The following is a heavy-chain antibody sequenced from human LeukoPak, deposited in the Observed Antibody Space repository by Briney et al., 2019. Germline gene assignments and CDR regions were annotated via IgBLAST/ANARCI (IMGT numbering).Heavy chain of an antibody. CDR1: GCIFSSYS. J-gene: IGHJ5*02. CDR3: ARGLLEWPRDEPGGFAP. D-gene: IGHD3-3*01. Sequence: GWSLRLSCACSGCIFSSYSMNWVRQAPGKGLEWISYIDSRGRITYYADSVKGRFTISRDNAKNSLYLQMSSLRAEDAALYYCARGLLEWPRDEPGGFAPWGQGTLVTVSS. CDR2: IDSRGRIT. V-gene: IGHV3-48*01.